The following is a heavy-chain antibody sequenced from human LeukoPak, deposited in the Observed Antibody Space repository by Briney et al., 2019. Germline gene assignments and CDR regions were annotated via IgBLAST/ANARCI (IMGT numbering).Heavy chain of an antibody. CDR3: AKEFTPENSGFDAFDI. V-gene: IGHV3-48*03. CDR1: GFTFSSYE. Sequence: GGSLRLSCAASGFTFSSYEMDWVRQAPGKGLEWVAYISSGGGTIYYADSVRGRFTISRDNAKNSLYLQMNSLRAEDTAVYYCAKEFTPENSGFDAFDIWGQGTMVTVSS. J-gene: IGHJ3*02. D-gene: IGHD3-22*01. CDR2: ISSGGGTI.